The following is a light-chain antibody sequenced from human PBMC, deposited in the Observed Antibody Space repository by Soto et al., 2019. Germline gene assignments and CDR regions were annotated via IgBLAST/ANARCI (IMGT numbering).Light chain of an antibody. J-gene: IGLJ1*01. V-gene: IGLV1-40*01. CDR2: GNS. CDR3: QSYDSSLSGLV. Sequence: QSVLTQPPSVSEAPGQRVTISCTGSSSNIGAGYDVHWYQQLPGTAPKLLIYGNSNRPSGVPDRFSGSKSGTSASLAITGLQAEDEADYYCQSYDSSLSGLVFGTGTKATVL. CDR1: SSNIGAGYD.